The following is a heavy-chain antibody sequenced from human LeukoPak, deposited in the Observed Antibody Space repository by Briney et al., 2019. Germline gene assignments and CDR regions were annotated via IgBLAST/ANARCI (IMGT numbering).Heavy chain of an antibody. CDR3: AREGLELWGENWFDP. D-gene: IGHD1-7*01. CDR2: IYTSGST. J-gene: IGHJ5*02. Sequence: SETLSLTCTVSGGSISSYYWSWIRHPAGKGLEWIGRIYTSGSTNYNPSLKSRVTMSVDTSKNQFSLKLSSVTAADTAVYYCAREGLELWGENWFDPWGQGTLVTVSS. CDR1: GGSISSYY. V-gene: IGHV4-4*07.